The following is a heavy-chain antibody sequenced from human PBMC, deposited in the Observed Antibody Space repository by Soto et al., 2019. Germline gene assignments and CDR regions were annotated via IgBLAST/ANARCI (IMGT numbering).Heavy chain of an antibody. D-gene: IGHD4-17*01. J-gene: IGHJ5*02. CDR1: GFSLSTSGVG. CDR2: IYWDDDK. Sequence: QITLKESGPTLVKPTQTLTLTCTFSGFSLSTSGVGVGWIRQPPGKALEWLALIYWDDDKRYSPSLKSRLTITKDTSKNQVVLTMTNMDPVDTATYYCAHRGERLRWNWFDPWGQGTLVTVSS. CDR3: AHRGERLRWNWFDP. V-gene: IGHV2-5*02.